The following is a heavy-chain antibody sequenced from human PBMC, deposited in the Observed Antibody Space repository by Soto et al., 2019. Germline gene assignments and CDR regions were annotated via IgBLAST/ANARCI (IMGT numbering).Heavy chain of an antibody. J-gene: IGHJ4*02. V-gene: IGHV3-15*01. CDR3: TTGFLFSIVGATTFDY. CDR1: GFTFSNAW. D-gene: IGHD1-26*01. Sequence: GGSLRLSCAASGFTFSNAWMSWVRQAPGKGLEWVGRIKSKTDGGTTDYDAPVKGRFTISSDDSKNTLYLQMNSLKTEDTAVYYCTTGFLFSIVGATTFDYWGQGTLVTVSS. CDR2: IKSKTDGGTT.